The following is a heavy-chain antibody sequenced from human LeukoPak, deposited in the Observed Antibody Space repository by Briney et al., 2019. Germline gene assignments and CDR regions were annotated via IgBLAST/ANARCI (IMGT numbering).Heavy chain of an antibody. Sequence: GGSLRLSCAASGFTFSSYAMSWVRQAPGKGLEWVSAISGSGGSTYYADSVKGRFTISRDNAKNSLYLQMNSLRAEDTAVYYCARDFGATDYWGQGTLVTVSS. CDR1: GFTFSSYA. J-gene: IGHJ4*02. CDR3: ARDFGATDY. CDR2: ISGSGGST. V-gene: IGHV3-23*01. D-gene: IGHD3-3*01.